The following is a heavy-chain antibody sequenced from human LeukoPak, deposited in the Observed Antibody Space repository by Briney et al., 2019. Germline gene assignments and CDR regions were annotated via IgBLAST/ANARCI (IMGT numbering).Heavy chain of an antibody. D-gene: IGHD3-16*02. V-gene: IGHV3-23*01. CDR1: GFTFSSYA. J-gene: IGHJ4*02. Sequence: GGSLRLSCAASGFTFSSYAMSWVRQASGKGLEWASAISGSGDSTYYADSVKGRFTISRDNSKNTLYLQMNSLRVEDTAVYYCAKVRAVWGSYRSLTSIDYWGQGTLVTVSS. CDR3: AKVRAVWGSYRSLTSIDY. CDR2: ISGSGDST.